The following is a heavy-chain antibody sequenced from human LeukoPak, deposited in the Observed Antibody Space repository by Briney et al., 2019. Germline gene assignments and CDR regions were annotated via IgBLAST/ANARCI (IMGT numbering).Heavy chain of an antibody. CDR1: GFKFSSYS. Sequence: GGSLRLSCAASGFKFSSYSMNWVRQAPGKGLEWISFIASLSGGHIYYADSVRGRFTISKDNAQNSLFLQMNSLRDEDTAVYYCARDLRPGHYLGMDVWGQGTTVTVSS. J-gene: IGHJ6*02. CDR2: IASLSGGHI. V-gene: IGHV3-21*05. CDR3: ARDLRPGHYLGMDV.